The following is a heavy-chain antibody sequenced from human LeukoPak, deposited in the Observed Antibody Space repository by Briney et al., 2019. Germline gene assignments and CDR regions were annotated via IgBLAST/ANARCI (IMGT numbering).Heavy chain of an antibody. V-gene: IGHV4-38-2*02. CDR2: IYHSGST. D-gene: IGHD1-7*01. Sequence: SETLSLTCTVSGYSISSGYYWGWIRQPPGKGLEWIGSIYHSGSTYYNPSPKSRVTISVDTSKNQFSLKLSSVTAADTAVYYCARVVTGTIVGAFDIWGQGTMVTVSS. CDR1: GYSISSGYY. CDR3: ARVVTGTIVGAFDI. J-gene: IGHJ3*02.